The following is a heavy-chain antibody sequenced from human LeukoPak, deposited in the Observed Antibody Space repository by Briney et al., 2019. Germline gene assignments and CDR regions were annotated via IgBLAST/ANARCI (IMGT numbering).Heavy chain of an antibody. J-gene: IGHJ3*02. CDR1: GGSMSSNY. V-gene: IGHV4-4*09. Sequence: PSETLSLTCTVSGGSMSSNYCNWIRQPPGKGLEWIGYIYSSGSTNYNPSLKSRVTMSVDTSKNQFSLKLMSVTAADTAVYYCAWQSFGEISLTAFDIWGRGTIVTVSS. CDR3: AWQSFGEISLTAFDI. D-gene: IGHD3-16*02. CDR2: IYSSGST.